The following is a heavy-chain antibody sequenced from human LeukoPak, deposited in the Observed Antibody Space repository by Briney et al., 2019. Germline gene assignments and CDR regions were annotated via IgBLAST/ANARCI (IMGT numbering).Heavy chain of an antibody. V-gene: IGHV3-30*18. CDR3: AKDGYPGPHYYYYGMDV. CDR2: ISYDGSNK. Sequence: GRSLRLSCAASGFTFSSYGMHWVRQAPGKGLEWVAVISYDGSNKYYADSVKGRFTISRDNSKNTLYLQMNSLRAEDTAVYYCAKDGYPGPHYYYYGMDVWAKGPRSPSP. CDR1: GFTFSSYG. J-gene: IGHJ6*02. D-gene: IGHD5-18*01.